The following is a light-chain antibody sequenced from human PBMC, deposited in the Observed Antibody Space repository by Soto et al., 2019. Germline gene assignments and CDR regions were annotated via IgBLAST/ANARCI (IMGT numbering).Light chain of an antibody. CDR1: QSVSSN. Sequence: EIVVTQSPATLSVSPGERATLACMASQSVSSNLAWYQQKPGQAPRLLIYGASNRATGIQARFSGSGSGTEFNITISSLQSEDFAVYYCQQYNNWTPITVGQGTRLE. CDR2: GAS. J-gene: IGKJ5*01. CDR3: QQYNNWTPIT. V-gene: IGKV3-15*01.